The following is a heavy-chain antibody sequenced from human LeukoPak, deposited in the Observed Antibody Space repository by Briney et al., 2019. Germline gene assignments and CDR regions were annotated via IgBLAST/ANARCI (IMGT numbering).Heavy chain of an antibody. J-gene: IGHJ4*02. CDR3: ARGPPFGESDY. V-gene: IGHV1-2*02. CDR2: INPNSGGT. D-gene: IGHD3-10*01. CDR1: VFTFTYYY. Sequence: GASVTVSCTASVFTFTYYYLHWVRQAPGQGLEWMGWINPNSGGTNYAQRFQGRVTMTRDTSISAAYMEFSGVTSDDTAVYYCARGPPFGESDYWGQGTLVVVSS.